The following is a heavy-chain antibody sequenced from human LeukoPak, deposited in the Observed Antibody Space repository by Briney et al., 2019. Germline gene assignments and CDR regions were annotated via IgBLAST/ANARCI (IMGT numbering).Heavy chain of an antibody. Sequence: SVKVSCKASGYTFTGYYMHWVRQAPGQGLEWMGRIIPILGIANYAQKFQGRVTITADKSTSTAYMELSSLRSEDTAVYYCARRADYGDYEHAFDIWGQGTMVTVSS. V-gene: IGHV1-69*02. J-gene: IGHJ3*02. D-gene: IGHD4-17*01. CDR3: ARRADYGDYEHAFDI. CDR1: GYTFTGYY. CDR2: IIPILGIA.